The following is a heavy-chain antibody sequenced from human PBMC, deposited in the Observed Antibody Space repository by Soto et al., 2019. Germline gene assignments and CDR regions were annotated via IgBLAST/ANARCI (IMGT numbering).Heavy chain of an antibody. V-gene: IGHV3-53*01. J-gene: IGHJ3*02. CDR3: ARTVVVVTATPGAFDI. CDR2: IYSGGST. D-gene: IGHD2-15*01. CDR1: GFIVSSNY. Sequence: GGSLRLSCAASGFIVSSNYMSWVRQAPGKGLEWASVIYSGGSTYYADSVKGRFTISRDNSKNTLYLQMNSLRAEDTAVYYCARTVVVVTATPGAFDIWGQGTMVTVSS.